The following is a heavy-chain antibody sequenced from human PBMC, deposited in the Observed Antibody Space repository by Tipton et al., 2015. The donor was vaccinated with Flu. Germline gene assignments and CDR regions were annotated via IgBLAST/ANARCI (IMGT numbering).Heavy chain of an antibody. CDR3: ARHVDRSWMLEF. D-gene: IGHD3-10*01. J-gene: IGHJ4*02. V-gene: IGHV4-59*01. CDR1: GGSINSSY. CDR2: IQYSGHT. Sequence: TLSLTCSVSGGSINSSYWSWIRQSPGKGLEWIGNIQYSGHTNYNPSLKSRVTIAVDTSKNQFSLQVSSVAAADTAVYYCARHVDRSWMLEFWGQGTLVTVSS.